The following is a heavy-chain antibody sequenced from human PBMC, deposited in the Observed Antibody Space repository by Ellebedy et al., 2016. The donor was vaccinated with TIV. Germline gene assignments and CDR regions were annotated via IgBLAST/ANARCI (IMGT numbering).Heavy chain of an antibody. CDR3: ARDLGFGRHIDY. CDR1: GFTFSSYW. J-gene: IGHJ4*02. CDR2: IKQDGSEK. V-gene: IGHV3-7*01. D-gene: IGHD3-10*01. Sequence: GESLKISXAASGFTFSSYWMSWVRQAPGKGLEWVANIKQDGSEKYYVDSVKGRFTISRDNAKNSLYLQMNSLRAEDTAVYYCARDLGFGRHIDYWGQGTLVTVSS.